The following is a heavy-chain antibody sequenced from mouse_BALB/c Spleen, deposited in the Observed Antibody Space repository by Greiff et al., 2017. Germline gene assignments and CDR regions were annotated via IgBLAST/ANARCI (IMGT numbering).Heavy chain of an antibody. CDR2: ISSGGST. J-gene: IGHJ3*01. D-gene: IGHD1-1*01. Sequence: LVESGGGLVKPGGSLKLSCAASGFTFSSYAMSWVRQTPEKRLEWVASISSGGSTYYPDSVKGRFTISRDNARNILYLQMSSLRSEDTAMYYCARGDPPYYYGSESPAWFAYWGQGTLVTVSA. CDR1: GFTFSSYA. V-gene: IGHV5-6-5*01. CDR3: ARGDPPYYYGSESPAWFAY.